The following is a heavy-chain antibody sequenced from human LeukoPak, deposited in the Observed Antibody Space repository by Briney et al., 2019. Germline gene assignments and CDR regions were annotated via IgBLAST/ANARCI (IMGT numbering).Heavy chain of an antibody. J-gene: IGHJ6*02. V-gene: IGHV4-39*01. CDR2: IYYSGST. CDR3: ARYYYYGMDV. CDR1: GGFISSSSYY. Sequence: SETLSLTCTVSGGFISSSSYYWGWIRQPPGKGLEWIGSIYYSGSTYYNPSLKSRVTISVDTSKNQFSLKLSSVTAADTAVYYCARYYYYGMDVWGQGTTVTVSS.